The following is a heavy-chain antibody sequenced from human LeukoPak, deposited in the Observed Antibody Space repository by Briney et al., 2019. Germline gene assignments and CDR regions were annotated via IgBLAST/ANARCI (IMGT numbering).Heavy chain of an antibody. D-gene: IGHD4-17*01. CDR1: GFTVSSNY. Sequence: GGSLRLSCAASGFTVSSNYRSWVRQAPGKGLEWVSVIYSGGSTYYADSVKGRFTISRDNSKNTLYLQMNSLRAEDTAVYYCARGPTVTTGAFDIWGQGTVVTVSS. V-gene: IGHV3-53*01. CDR3: ARGPTVTTGAFDI. CDR2: IYSGGST. J-gene: IGHJ3*02.